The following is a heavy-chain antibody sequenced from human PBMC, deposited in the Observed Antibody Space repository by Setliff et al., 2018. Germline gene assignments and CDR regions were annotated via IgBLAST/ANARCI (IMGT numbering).Heavy chain of an antibody. CDR1: GGSISSYY. D-gene: IGHD6-19*01. V-gene: IGHV4-4*07. CDR3: AREQWLDPPGYYYMDV. J-gene: IGHJ6*03. CDR2: IYIGGSA. Sequence: SETLSLTCTVSGGSISSYYWSWIRQPAGKGLEWIGHIYIGGSANYNPSLKSRVTMSIDTSKNQFSLMLYSVTAADTAIYYCAREQWLDPPGYYYMDVWAKGTTVTVSS.